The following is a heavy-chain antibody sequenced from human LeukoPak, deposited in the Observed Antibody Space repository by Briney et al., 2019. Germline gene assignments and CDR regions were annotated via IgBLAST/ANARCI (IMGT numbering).Heavy chain of an antibody. CDR2: IYYSGST. D-gene: IGHD3-3*01. CDR3: ARLTASYDFWSGYLGGYYGMDV. CDR1: GGSISSYY. V-gene: IGHV4-59*01. Sequence: PSETLSLTCTVSGGSISSYYWSWIRQPPGKGLEWIGYIYYSGSTNYNPSLKSRVTISVDTSKNQFSLKLSSVTAADTAVYYCARLTASYDFWSGYLGGYYGMDVWGQGTTVTVSS. J-gene: IGHJ6*02.